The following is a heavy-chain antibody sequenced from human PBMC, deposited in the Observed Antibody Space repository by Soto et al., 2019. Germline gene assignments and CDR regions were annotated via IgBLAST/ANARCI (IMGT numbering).Heavy chain of an antibody. D-gene: IGHD2-15*01. CDR1: GYSFTSYW. V-gene: IGHV5-51*01. CDR2: IYPGDSDT. Sequence: PGESLKISCKGSGYSFTSYWIGWVRQMPGKGLEWMGIIYPGDSDTRYSPSFQGQVTISADKSISTAYLQWSSLKASDTAMYYCARQAYCSGGSCYHDYWGQGTLVTVSS. J-gene: IGHJ4*02. CDR3: ARQAYCSGGSCYHDY.